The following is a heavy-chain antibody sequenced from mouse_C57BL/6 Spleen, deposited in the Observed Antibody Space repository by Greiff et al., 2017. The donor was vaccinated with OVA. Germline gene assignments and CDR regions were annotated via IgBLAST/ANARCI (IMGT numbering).Heavy chain of an antibody. CDR2: IYPGDGDT. J-gene: IGHJ3*01. D-gene: IGHD4-1*01. CDR3: ARWEDSTWFAY. V-gene: IGHV1-80*01. CDR1: GYAFSSYW. Sequence: VMLVESGAELVKPGASVKISCKASGYAFSSYWMNWVKQRPGTGLEWIGQIYPGDGDTNYNGKFKGKATLTADKSSSTAYMQLSSLTSEDSAVYFCARWEDSTWFAYWGQGTMVTVSA.